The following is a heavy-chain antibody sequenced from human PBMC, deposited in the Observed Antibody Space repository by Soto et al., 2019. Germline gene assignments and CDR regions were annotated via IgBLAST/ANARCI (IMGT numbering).Heavy chain of an antibody. Sequence: EVQLLESGGGLVQPGESLRLSCAASGFTFSYYWMHWVRQAPGMGLVWVSRIHSDGSSTTYADSVKGRFTISRDNARKTRYLQMNSLRAEETAVYYCARGDRGAFDLWGQGTVVTVSS. CDR3: ARGDRGAFDL. V-gene: IGHV3-74*01. CDR1: GFTFSYYW. CDR2: IHSDGSST. J-gene: IGHJ3*01. D-gene: IGHD1-26*01.